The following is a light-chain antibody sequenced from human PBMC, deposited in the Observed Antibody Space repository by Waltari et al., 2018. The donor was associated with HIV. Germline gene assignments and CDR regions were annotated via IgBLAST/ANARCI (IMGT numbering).Light chain of an antibody. J-gene: IGLJ2*01. V-gene: IGLV1-51*01. CDR3: VTWDSSLTAGV. CDR1: NSNIGDNH. Sequence: QSVLTQPPSVSADPGQKVTISCSGSNSNIGDNHVSWYQQLPGTAPKLLILQSNKRPSDIPDRFSGSKSGTSATLGIAGLQTGDEADYYCVTWDSSLTAGVFGGGTKLTVL. CDR2: QSN.